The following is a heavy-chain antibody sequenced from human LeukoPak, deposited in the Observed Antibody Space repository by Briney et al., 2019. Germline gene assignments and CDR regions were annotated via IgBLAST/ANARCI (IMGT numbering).Heavy chain of an antibody. CDR3: ARYSSGWTASYNWFDP. Sequence: GGSLRLSCAASGFTFSSYEMNWVRQASGKGLEWVSYISSSGSTIYYADSVKGRFTISRDNAKNSLYLQMNSLRAEDTAVYYCARYSSGWTASYNWFDPWAREPWSPSPQ. CDR2: ISSSGSTI. D-gene: IGHD6-19*01. V-gene: IGHV3-48*03. J-gene: IGHJ5*02. CDR1: GFTFSSYE.